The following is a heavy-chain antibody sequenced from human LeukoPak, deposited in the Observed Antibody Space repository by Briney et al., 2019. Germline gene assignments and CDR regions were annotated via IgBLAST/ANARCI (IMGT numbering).Heavy chain of an antibody. V-gene: IGHV3-30-3*01. CDR3: ARDPDDYVWGSYRYSRRLDY. D-gene: IGHD3-16*02. CDR1: GFTFSSYA. Sequence: GRSLRLSYAASGFTFSSYAMHWVRQAPGKGLEWVAVISYDGSNKYYADSVKGRFTISRDNSKNTLYLQMNSLRAEDTAVYYCARDPDDYVWGSYRYSRRLDYWGQGTLVTVSS. CDR2: ISYDGSNK. J-gene: IGHJ4*02.